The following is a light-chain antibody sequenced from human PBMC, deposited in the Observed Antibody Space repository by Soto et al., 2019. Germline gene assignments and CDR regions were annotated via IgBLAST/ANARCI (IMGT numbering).Light chain of an antibody. CDR3: QQYNSFWT. Sequence: DIQMTQSPSTLSASVGDRVTITCRASQSISSWLAWYQQKPGKAPRLLIYDDSYLERGVPSRFSGSGSGTEFTLTISDLQPDDLATYYCQQYNSFWTFGQGTKVDIK. CDR2: DDS. CDR1: QSISSW. V-gene: IGKV1-5*01. J-gene: IGKJ1*01.